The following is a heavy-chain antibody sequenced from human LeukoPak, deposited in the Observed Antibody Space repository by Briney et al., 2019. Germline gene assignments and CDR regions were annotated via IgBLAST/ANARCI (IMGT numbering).Heavy chain of an antibody. CDR1: GGSISSGGYF. CDR2: IYYSGST. Sequence: SETLSLTCTVSGGSISSGGYFWSWIRQHPGKGLEWIAYIYYSGSTYYNPSLKSRVTISVDTSKNQFSLKLSSVTAADTAVYYCARQEGYYYDSSGSPEDAFDIWGQGTMVTVSS. D-gene: IGHD3-22*01. V-gene: IGHV4-31*03. CDR3: ARQEGYYYDSSGSPEDAFDI. J-gene: IGHJ3*02.